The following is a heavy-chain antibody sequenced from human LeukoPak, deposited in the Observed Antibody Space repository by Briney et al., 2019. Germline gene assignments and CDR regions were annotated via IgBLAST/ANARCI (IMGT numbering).Heavy chain of an antibody. CDR1: GISLPNYW. D-gene: IGHD6-19*01. J-gene: IGHJ3*02. CDR2: INFDGTMT. Sequence: GGSLRLSCTASGISLPNYWIHWVRQAPGKGLVWVSRINFDGTMTNYVDSVKGRFTVSRDNAKNTVYLQMNSLRAEDTAVYYCARDGTSGPGWNDALDMWAQGTMVTVSS. V-gene: IGHV3-74*01. CDR3: ARDGTSGPGWNDALDM.